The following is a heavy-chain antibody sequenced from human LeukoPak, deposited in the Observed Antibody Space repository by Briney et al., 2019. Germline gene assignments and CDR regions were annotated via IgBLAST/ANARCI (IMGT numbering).Heavy chain of an antibody. Sequence: SETLSLTCTVSGGSISSYYWSWIRQPPGKGLEWIGYIYYSGSTNYNPSLKSRVTMSVDTSKNQFSLKLSSVTAADTAVYYCASLEMATSKTYYYYYMDVWGKGTTVTVSS. CDR2: IYYSGST. CDR3: ASLEMATSKTYYYYYMDV. V-gene: IGHV4-59*01. D-gene: IGHD5-24*01. J-gene: IGHJ6*03. CDR1: GGSISSYY.